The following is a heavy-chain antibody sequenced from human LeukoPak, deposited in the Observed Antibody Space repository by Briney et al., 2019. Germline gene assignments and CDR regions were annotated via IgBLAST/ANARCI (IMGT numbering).Heavy chain of an antibody. D-gene: IGHD2-15*01. CDR1: GFHFSSYG. CDR3: AKDSRSYCSGGSCYSRGFDP. V-gene: IGHV3-30*18. J-gene: IGHJ5*02. Sequence: GGSLRLSYAASGFHFSSYGMHWVHPAPRKGLEWEAAISYDGSNKYYADSVKGRFTISRDNSKNTLYLQMNSLRAEDTAVYYCAKDSRSYCSGGSCYSRGFDPWGQGTLVTVSS. CDR2: ISYDGSNK.